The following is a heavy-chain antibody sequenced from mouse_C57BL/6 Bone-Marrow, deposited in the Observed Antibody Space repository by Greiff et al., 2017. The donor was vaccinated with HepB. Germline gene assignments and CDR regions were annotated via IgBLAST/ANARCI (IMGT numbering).Heavy chain of an antibody. D-gene: IGHD1-1*01. J-gene: IGHJ4*01. CDR1: GYTFTSYW. Sequence: QVQLQQPGAELVKPGASVKMSCKASGYTFTSYWITWVKQRPGQGLEWIGDIYPGSGSTNYNEKFKSKATLTVDTSSSTAYMQLSSLTSEDSAVYYCAREGITTVVEEYYAMDYWGQGTSVTVSS. V-gene: IGHV1-55*01. CDR3: AREGITTVVEEYYAMDY. CDR2: IYPGSGST.